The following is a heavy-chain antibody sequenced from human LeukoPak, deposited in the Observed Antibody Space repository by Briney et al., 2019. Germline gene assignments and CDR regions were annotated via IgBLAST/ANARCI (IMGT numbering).Heavy chain of an antibody. CDR2: INTDGSSI. CDR1: GFTLSGYW. Sequence: GGSLRLSCAASGFTLSGYWMHWVRQAPGKGLVWVSRINTDGSSISYADSVKGRFTISRDNAKNTLYLQMNSLRAEDTAVYYCAAVGATETHFDYWGQGTLVTVSS. J-gene: IGHJ4*02. D-gene: IGHD1-26*01. V-gene: IGHV3-74*01. CDR3: AAVGATETHFDY.